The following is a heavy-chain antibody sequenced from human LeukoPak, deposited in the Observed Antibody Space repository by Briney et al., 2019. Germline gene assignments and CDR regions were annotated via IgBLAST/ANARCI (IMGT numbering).Heavy chain of an antibody. CDR3: AKGWAVAAAGTVPFDY. CDR1: GFTFSSYA. CDR2: ISAGGGST. D-gene: IGHD6-13*01. Sequence: HPGGSLRLSCAASGFTFSSYAMSWVRQAPGKGLEWVSDISAGGGSTYYADSVKGRFTISRDNSKNTLYLQMNSLRAEDTAVYYCAKGWAVAAAGTVPFDYWGQGTLVTVSS. J-gene: IGHJ4*02. V-gene: IGHV3-23*01.